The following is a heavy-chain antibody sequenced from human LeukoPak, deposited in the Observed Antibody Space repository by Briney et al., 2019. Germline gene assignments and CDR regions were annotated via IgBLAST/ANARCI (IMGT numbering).Heavy chain of an antibody. CDR3: AKGTAPSGYGPFDY. CDR1: GFTFDDYA. D-gene: IGHD5-12*01. Sequence: PGGSLRLSCAASGFTFDDYAMQWVRQAPGKGLEWVSLISGDGGTTYYADSVKGRFTISRDNSKDSLYLQMNSLRTEDTALYYCAKGTAPSGYGPFDYWGQGTLVTVSS. CDR2: ISGDGGTT. J-gene: IGHJ4*02. V-gene: IGHV3-43*02.